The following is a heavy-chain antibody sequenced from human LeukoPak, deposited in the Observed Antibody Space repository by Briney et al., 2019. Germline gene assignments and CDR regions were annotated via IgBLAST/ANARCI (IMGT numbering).Heavy chain of an antibody. V-gene: IGHV3-30-3*01. CDR2: ISYDGSNK. CDR1: GFTFSSYA. D-gene: IGHD1-7*01. Sequence: GRSLRLSCAASGFTFSSYAMHWVRQAPGKGLEWVAVISYDGSNKYYADSVKGRFTISRDNSKNTLYLQMNSLRAEDTAVYYCARAITGTTGSFDYWGQGTLVTVSS. CDR3: ARAITGTTGSFDY. J-gene: IGHJ4*02.